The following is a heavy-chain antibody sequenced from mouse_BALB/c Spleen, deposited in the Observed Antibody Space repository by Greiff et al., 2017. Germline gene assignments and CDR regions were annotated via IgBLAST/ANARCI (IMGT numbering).Heavy chain of an antibody. CDR3: ARGTAYYAMDY. D-gene: IGHD1-2*01. CDR2: ISDGGSYT. CDR1: GFTFSDYY. Sequence: EVQGVESGGGLVKPGGSLKLSCAASGFTFSDYYMYWVRQTPEKRLEWVATISDGGSYTYYPDSVQGRFTISRDNAKNNLYLQMSSLKSEDTAMYYCARGTAYYAMDYWGQGTSVTVSS. J-gene: IGHJ4*01. V-gene: IGHV5-4*02.